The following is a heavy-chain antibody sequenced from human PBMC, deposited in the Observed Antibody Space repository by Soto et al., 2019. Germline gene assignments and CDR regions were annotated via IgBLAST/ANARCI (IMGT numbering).Heavy chain of an antibody. J-gene: IGHJ4*02. CDR2: ITSSGTKK. Sequence: EVQLVESGGGLVKPGGSLRLSCAGSGFAFSTYSINWVRQAPGKGLEWVSSITSSGTKKYYTDSVKGRFTISRDNANNSVSLHMNSLRAEDTAVYYCARFSCNSLNCYQLAFWGQGTLVTVSS. CDR1: GFAFSTYS. V-gene: IGHV3-21*01. CDR3: ARFSCNSLNCYQLAF. D-gene: IGHD2-2*01.